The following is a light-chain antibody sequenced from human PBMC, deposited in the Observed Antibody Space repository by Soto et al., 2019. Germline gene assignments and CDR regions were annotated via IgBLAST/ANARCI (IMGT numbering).Light chain of an antibody. Sequence: EIVMTQSPATLSVSPGERATLSCRASQSVSSNLAWYQQKPGQAPRRLIYGASTRATGIPARFSRSGSGTEFTLTISSLQSEDFAVYFCQQYNNWPPITFGQGTRLEMK. CDR3: QQYNNWPPIT. V-gene: IGKV3-15*01. CDR2: GAS. CDR1: QSVSSN. J-gene: IGKJ5*01.